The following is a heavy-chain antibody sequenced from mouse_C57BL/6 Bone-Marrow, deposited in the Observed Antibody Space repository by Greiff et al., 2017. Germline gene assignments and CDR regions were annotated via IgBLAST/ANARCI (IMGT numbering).Heavy chain of an antibody. J-gene: IGHJ1*03. CDR3: TTGYYDV. V-gene: IGHV14-4*01. CDR1: GFNIKDDY. CDR2: IDPENGDT. Sequence: VQLQQSGAELVRPGASVKLSCTASGFNIKDDYMHWVKQRPEQGLEWIGWIDPENGDTEYASKFQGKATITADTSSNTAYMQLSSLTSEDTSVYYCTTGYYDVWGTGTTVTVSS.